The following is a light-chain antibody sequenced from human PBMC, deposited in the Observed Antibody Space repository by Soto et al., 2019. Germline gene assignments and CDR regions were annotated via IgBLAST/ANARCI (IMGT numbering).Light chain of an antibody. V-gene: IGKV3-15*01. CDR3: QQYNRWPPYT. J-gene: IGKJ2*01. CDR2: GAS. CDR1: QSVSTN. Sequence: EIVMTQSPATLSVSPGERATLSCRASQSVSTNLAWYQQKPGQAPRLLIYGASTRATGIPARISGSGSGTEFTLTISGLQSEDFALYYCQQYNRWPPYTFGQGTKLEIK.